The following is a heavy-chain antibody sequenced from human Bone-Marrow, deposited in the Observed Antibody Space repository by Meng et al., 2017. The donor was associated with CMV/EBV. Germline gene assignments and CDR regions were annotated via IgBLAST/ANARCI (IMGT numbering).Heavy chain of an antibody. CDR3: ARGPGWGYSNGYALDY. D-gene: IGHD5-18*01. V-gene: IGHV4-34*01. Sequence: LHVLGGDLLQGSATTSRTSAVDVGHFGGYYWRRIRQPRGSGLEWIGEINNSGSTYYPPSPKRRVPRPVDTSKNQFSLKLSSVTAADTAVYDLARGPGWGYSNGYALDYWGQGTLVTVSS. CDR2: INNSGST. CDR1: VGHFGGYY. J-gene: IGHJ4*02.